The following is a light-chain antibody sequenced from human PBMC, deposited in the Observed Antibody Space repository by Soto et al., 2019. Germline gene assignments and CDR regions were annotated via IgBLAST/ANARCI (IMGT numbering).Light chain of an antibody. CDR2: SNN. CDR1: SSNIGSNT. J-gene: IGLJ1*01. CDR3: AAWDDSPNGLYV. Sequence: QSVLTQPPSASGTPGQRVTISCSGSSSNIGSNTVNWYQQLPGTAPKLLIYSNNQLPSGVPDRFSGSKSGSSASLAISGLQSEDEADYYCAAWDDSPNGLYVFGTGTKVTVL. V-gene: IGLV1-44*01.